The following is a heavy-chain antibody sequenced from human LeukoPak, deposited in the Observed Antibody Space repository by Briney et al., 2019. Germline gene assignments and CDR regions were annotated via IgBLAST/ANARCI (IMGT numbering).Heavy chain of an antibody. V-gene: IGHV1-2*02. J-gene: IGHJ6*03. CDR3: ARGPGYYFYMDF. CDR1: GYTFTGYY. Sequence: ASVKVSCKASGYTFTGYYMHWVRQAPGQGLEWMGWINPNSGGTNYAQKFQGRLTMTRDTSISTAYMELDRLTSDDTAVYYCARGPGYYFYMDFWGKGTTVIVSS. CDR2: INPNSGGT.